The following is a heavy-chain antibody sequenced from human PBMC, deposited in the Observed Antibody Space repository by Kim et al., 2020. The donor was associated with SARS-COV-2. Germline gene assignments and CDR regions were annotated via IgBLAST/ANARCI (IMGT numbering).Heavy chain of an antibody. CDR3: AKTGGSGWFLDH. D-gene: IGHD6-19*01. Sequence: YTDSVKGRFTISRDNSKNTLHLQMNSRRAEDTALYYCAKTGGSGWFLDHWGLGTLVTVSS. V-gene: IGHV3-23*01. J-gene: IGHJ4*02.